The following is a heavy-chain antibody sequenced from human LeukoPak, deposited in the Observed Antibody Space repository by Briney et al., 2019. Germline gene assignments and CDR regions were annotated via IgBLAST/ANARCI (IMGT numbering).Heavy chain of an antibody. D-gene: IGHD2-8*01. V-gene: IGHV3-23*01. Sequence: GGSLRLSCAASGFTFSSYAMSWVRQAPGKGLEWVSAISGSGGSTYYADSVKGRFTFSRDNSKNTLYLQMNSLRAEDTAVYYCAKEYCSNSVCHSLDYWGQGTLVTVSS. CDR1: GFTFSSYA. J-gene: IGHJ4*02. CDR2: ISGSGGST. CDR3: AKEYCSNSVCHSLDY.